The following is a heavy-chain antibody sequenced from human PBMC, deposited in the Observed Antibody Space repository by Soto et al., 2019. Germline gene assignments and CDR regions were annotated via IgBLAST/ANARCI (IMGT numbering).Heavy chain of an antibody. J-gene: IGHJ3*01. Sequence: EVQLVESGGGLVQPGGSLRLSFAASGFTVSSNYMSWVRQAPGKGLEWVSVIYSGGSTYYADSVKGRFTISRDNSKNTLYLQMNSLRAEDTAVYYCAREDYYDSSGLLVWGQGTMVTVSS. D-gene: IGHD3-22*01. CDR3: AREDYYDSSGLLV. V-gene: IGHV3-66*01. CDR1: GFTVSSNY. CDR2: IYSGGST.